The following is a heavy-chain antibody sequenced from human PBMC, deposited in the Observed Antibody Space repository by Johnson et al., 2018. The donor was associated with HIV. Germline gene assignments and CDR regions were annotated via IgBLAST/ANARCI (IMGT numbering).Heavy chain of an antibody. D-gene: IGHD6-13*01. CDR2: IWYDGSNE. J-gene: IGHJ3*02. CDR1: GFTFSSYG. V-gene: IGHV3-33*06. CDR3: AKDGGSSWSAFDI. Sequence: QVQLVESGGGVVQPGRSLRLSCAASGFTFSSYGMHWVRQAPGKGLEWVAVIWYDGSNEYYADSVKGRFTISRDNYKNTLYLQMNTLRVEDTAVYYCAKDGGSSWSAFDIWGQGTMVTVSS.